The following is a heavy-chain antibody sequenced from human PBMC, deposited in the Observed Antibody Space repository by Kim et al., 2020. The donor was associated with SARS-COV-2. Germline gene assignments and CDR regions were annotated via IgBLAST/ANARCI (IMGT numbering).Heavy chain of an antibody. D-gene: IGHD3-10*01. CDR1: GFTFSDYY. CDR2: ISSSGSTI. CDR3: ARDRITMVRGVYFDY. V-gene: IGHV3-11*01. J-gene: IGHJ4*02. Sequence: GGSLRLSCAASGFTFSDYYMSWIRQAPGKGLEWVSYISSSGSTIYYADSVKGRFTISRDNAKNSLYLQMNSLRAEDTAVYYCARDRITMVRGVYFDYWGQGTLVTVSS.